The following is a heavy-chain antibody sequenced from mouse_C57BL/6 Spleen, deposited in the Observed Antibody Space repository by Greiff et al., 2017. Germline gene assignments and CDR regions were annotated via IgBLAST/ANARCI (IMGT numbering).Heavy chain of an antibody. Sequence: QVQLQQPGAELVKPGASVKLSCKASGYTFTSYWMHWVKQRPGQGLEWIGMIHPNSGSTNYNEKFKSKATLTVDKSSSTAYMQLSSLTSEDSAVYYCARRGAMGYGSSYGYWGQGTTLTVSS. CDR1: GYTFTSYW. CDR3: ARRGAMGYGSSYGY. V-gene: IGHV1-64*01. D-gene: IGHD1-1*01. CDR2: IHPNSGST. J-gene: IGHJ2*01.